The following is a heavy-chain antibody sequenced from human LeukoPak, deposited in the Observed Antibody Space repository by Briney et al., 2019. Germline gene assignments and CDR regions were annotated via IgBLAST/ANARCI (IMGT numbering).Heavy chain of an antibody. CDR2: ISNSGSTI. J-gene: IGHJ4*02. CDR3: ARVRYFDSTGTLDY. CDR1: GFTFSNYE. Sequence: GGSLRLSCAASGFTFSNYEMNWVRQAPGKGLEWVSYISNSGSTIYYADSVKGRFTISRDNAKNSLYLQMNSLRAEDTAIYYCARVRYFDSTGTLDYWGQGTLVTVSS. D-gene: IGHD3-22*01. V-gene: IGHV3-48*03.